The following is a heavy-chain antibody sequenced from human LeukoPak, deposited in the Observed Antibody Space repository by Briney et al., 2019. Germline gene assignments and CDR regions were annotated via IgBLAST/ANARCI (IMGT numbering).Heavy chain of an antibody. CDR1: GFTLSTNY. J-gene: IGHJ4*02. CDR2: IYSGGST. Sequence: GGSLRLSCAASGFTLSTNYMSWVRQAPGKGLEWVSVIYSGGSTYSTDSVKGRFTISRHNSENTLYLQMNSLRAEDTAVYYCARGMTNPFDYWGQGTLVTVSS. CDR3: ARGMTNPFDY. V-gene: IGHV3-53*04. D-gene: IGHD4-11*01.